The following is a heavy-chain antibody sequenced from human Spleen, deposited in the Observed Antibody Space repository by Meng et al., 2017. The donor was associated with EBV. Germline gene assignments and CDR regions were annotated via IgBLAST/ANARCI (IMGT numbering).Heavy chain of an antibody. J-gene: IGHJ4*02. D-gene: IGHD3-9*01. CDR2: ISGSGGST. CDR3: AKADRFDWLLHFDY. CDR1: GFTFSSYA. V-gene: IGHV3-23*01. Sequence: EVQLLESGGGVVLPGXXXXLSCAASGFTFSSYAMSWVRQAPGKGLEWVSAISGSGGSTYYADSVKGRFTISRDNSKNTLYLQMNSLRAEDTAVYYCAKADRFDWLLHFDYWGQGTLVTVSS.